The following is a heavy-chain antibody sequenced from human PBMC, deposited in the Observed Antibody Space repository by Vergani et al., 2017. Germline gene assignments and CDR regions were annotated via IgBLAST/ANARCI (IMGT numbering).Heavy chain of an antibody. J-gene: IGHJ4*02. V-gene: IGHV3-30-3*01. CDR2: ISYDGSNK. Sequence: QVQLVESGGGVVQPGRSLRLSCAASGFTFSSYAMHWVRQAPGKGLEWVAVISYDGSNKYYADSVKGRFTISRDNSKNTLYLQMNSLRAEDTAVYYCARQKGYSSSSFDYWGQGTLVTVS. CDR3: ARQKGYSSSSFDY. CDR1: GFTFSSYA. D-gene: IGHD6-6*01.